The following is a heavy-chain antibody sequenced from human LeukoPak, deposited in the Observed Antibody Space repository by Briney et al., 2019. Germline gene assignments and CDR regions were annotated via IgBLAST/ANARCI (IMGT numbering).Heavy chain of an antibody. J-gene: IGHJ2*01. CDR2: IAVGSGNT. V-gene: IGHV1-58*01. D-gene: IGHD3-22*01. CDR1: GFTFTSSA. Sequence: SVKVSCKASGFTFTSSAVQWVRQARGQRLEWIGWIAVGSGNTNYAQKFQERVTITRDMSTSTAYMELSSLRSEDTAVYYCAADPPSKNYYDSSGVRFGYFDLWGRGTLVTVSS. CDR3: AADPPSKNYYDSSGVRFGYFDL.